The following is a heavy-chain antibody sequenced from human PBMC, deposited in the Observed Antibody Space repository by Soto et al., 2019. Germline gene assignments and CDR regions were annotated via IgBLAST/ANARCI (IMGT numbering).Heavy chain of an antibody. V-gene: IGHV3-33*01. J-gene: IGHJ4*02. CDR3: ATPAAGNSPFNY. Sequence: QVHLVESGGGVVQPGRSLRLSCAASGFSFSTYGMHWVRQAAVKELEWVAVTWYDGNDKYYADSVKGRFTISRDNSKNTLYLQMNSLGAEDTAVYSCATPAAGNSPFNYCGQGTLVTVSS. CDR1: GFSFSTYG. D-gene: IGHD2-2*01. CDR2: TWYDGNDK.